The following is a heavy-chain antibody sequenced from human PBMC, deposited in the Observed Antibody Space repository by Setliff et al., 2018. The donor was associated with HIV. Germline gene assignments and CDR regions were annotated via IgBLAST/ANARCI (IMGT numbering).Heavy chain of an antibody. Sequence: ASVKVSCKASGYTFTSYDINWVRQATGQGLEWMGWMNPNSGNTGYAQKFQGRVTMTRNTSISTTYMELSSLRSEDTAVYYCARGAWYTSGWYSSRYMDVWGKGTTVTVSS. D-gene: IGHD6-19*01. CDR2: MNPNSGNT. J-gene: IGHJ6*03. V-gene: IGHV1-8*02. CDR3: ARGAWYTSGWYSSRYMDV. CDR1: GYTFTSYD.